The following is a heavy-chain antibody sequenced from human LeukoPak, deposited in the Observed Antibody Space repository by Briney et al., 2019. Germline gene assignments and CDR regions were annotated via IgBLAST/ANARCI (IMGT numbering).Heavy chain of an antibody. V-gene: IGHV1-2*02. CDR2: SDPYSGST. CDR3: ARDGVAGSSDAFDI. D-gene: IGHD6-19*01. CDR1: GYTFIGYY. J-gene: IGHJ3*02. Sequence: ASVTVSCTASGYTFIGYYMHWVRQAPGQGLEWMGWSDPYSGSTHFAQRFQGRVSMTLDTSISTAYMELTRLTSDDTAVYHCARDGVAGSSDAFDIWGQGTMVTVSA.